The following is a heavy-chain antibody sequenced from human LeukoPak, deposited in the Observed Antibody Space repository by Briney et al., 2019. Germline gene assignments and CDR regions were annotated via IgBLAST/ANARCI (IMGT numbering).Heavy chain of an antibody. CDR3: ARLGVGATYFDY. D-gene: IGHD1-26*01. CDR1: GYSFSTHW. J-gene: IGHJ4*02. V-gene: IGHV5-51*01. CDR2: IYPGDSDT. Sequence: GESLKISCKGSGYSFSTHWIGWVRQMPGKGLEWMGIIYPGDSDTRYSPSFQGQVTISADRASSTAYPQWSSLKSSDTVMYYCARLGVGATYFDYWGQGTLVTVSS.